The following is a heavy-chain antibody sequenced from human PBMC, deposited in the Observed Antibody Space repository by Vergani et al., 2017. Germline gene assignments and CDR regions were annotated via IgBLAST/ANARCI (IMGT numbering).Heavy chain of an antibody. Sequence: EVQLVESGGGLVQPGGSLKLSCAASGFTFSGSAMHWVRQAPGKGLEWVSYISSSSSTIYYADSVKGRFTISRDNAKNSLYLQMNSLRAEDTAVYYCARDHYYDSSGLGYWGQGTLVTVSS. CDR1: GFTFSGSA. CDR2: ISSSSSTI. D-gene: IGHD3-22*01. CDR3: ARDHYYDSSGLGY. V-gene: IGHV3-48*04. J-gene: IGHJ4*02.